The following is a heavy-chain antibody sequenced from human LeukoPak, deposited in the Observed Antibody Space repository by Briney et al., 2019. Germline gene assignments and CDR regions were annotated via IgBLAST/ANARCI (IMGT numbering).Heavy chain of an antibody. D-gene: IGHD5-18*01. CDR1: GFTFSSYA. Sequence: GGSLRLSCAASGFTFSSYAMSWVRQAPGKGLEWVSAISGSGGSTYYADSVKGRFTISRDNSKNTLYLQMNSLRAEDTAVYYCAKASVVRGYSYGTLGYWGQGTLVTVSS. CDR3: AKASVVRGYSYGTLGY. V-gene: IGHV3-23*01. CDR2: ISGSGGST. J-gene: IGHJ4*02.